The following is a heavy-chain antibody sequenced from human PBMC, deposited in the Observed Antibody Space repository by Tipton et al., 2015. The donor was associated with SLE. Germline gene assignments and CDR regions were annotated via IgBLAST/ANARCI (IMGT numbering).Heavy chain of an antibody. V-gene: IGHV3-7*01. Sequence: GSLRLSCAASGFTFSTYWMNWVRQAPGKGLEWLAAIKPDGSETYFVDSVKGRFTISRDNAQSSLYLQMNNLRAEDTAVYYCGVIYWGQGALVIVSS. D-gene: IGHD2-21*01. CDR3: GVIY. CDR1: GFTFSTYW. J-gene: IGHJ4*02. CDR2: IKPDGSET.